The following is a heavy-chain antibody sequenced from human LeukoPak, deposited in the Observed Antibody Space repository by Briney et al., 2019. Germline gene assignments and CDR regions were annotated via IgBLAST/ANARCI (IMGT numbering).Heavy chain of an antibody. D-gene: IGHD3-10*01. CDR2: IKQDGSEK. Sequence: PGGSLRLSCAASGFTFSSYSMDWVRQAPGKGLEWVANIKQDGSEKYYVDSVKGRFTISRDNAKNSLYLQMNSLRAEDTAVYYCARSRRKTYYYGSGSGYFDYWGQGTLVTVSS. CDR1: GFTFSSYS. CDR3: ARSRRKTYYYGSGSGYFDY. V-gene: IGHV3-7*01. J-gene: IGHJ4*02.